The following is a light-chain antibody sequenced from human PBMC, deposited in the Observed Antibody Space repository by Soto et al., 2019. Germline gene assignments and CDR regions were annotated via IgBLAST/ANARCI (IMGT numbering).Light chain of an antibody. CDR1: SSDVGSYNL. J-gene: IGLJ2*01. Sequence: QPVLTQPASVSGSPGQSITISCTGTSSDVGSYNLVSWYQQHPGKAPKLLISEGSKRPSGVSNRFSGSKSGNTASLTISGLQAEDEADYYCCSYAGSSTLVFGGGTKVTVL. V-gene: IGLV2-23*01. CDR2: EGS. CDR3: CSYAGSSTLV.